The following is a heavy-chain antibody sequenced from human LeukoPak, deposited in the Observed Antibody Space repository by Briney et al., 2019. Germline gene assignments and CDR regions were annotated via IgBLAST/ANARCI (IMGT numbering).Heavy chain of an antibody. J-gene: IGHJ4*02. Sequence: GESLRLSCAASGFMFSNYALSWVRQAPGKGLEWVSAISGSGDSIYYADSVKGRFTISRDNSKNTLYLQMNSLRAEDTAVYYCAKDQGDAFDYVWGSYRSGYFDYWGQGTLVTVSS. D-gene: IGHD3-16*02. V-gene: IGHV3-23*01. CDR1: GFMFSNYA. CDR2: ISGSGDSI. CDR3: AKDQGDAFDYVWGSYRSGYFDY.